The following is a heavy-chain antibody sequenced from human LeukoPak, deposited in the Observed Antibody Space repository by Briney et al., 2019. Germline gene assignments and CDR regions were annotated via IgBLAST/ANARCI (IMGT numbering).Heavy chain of an antibody. Sequence: SETLSLTCAVYGGSFSGYYWSLIRQPPGKGLEWIGEVNHSGSTNYNPSLKSRVTISVDTSKNQFSLKLSSVTAADTAVYYCARGGKTGTTTYNWFDPWGQGTLVTVSS. CDR1: GGSFSGYY. J-gene: IGHJ5*02. D-gene: IGHD1-7*01. CDR2: VNHSGST. V-gene: IGHV4-34*01. CDR3: ARGGKTGTTTYNWFDP.